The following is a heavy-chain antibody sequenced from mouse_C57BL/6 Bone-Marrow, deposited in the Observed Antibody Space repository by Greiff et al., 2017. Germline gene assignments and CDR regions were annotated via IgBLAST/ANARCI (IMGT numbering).Heavy chain of an antibody. CDR3: ARANWEVDY. D-gene: IGHD4-1*01. CDR1: GYAFSSSW. J-gene: IGHJ2*01. V-gene: IGHV1-82*01. CDR2: IYPGDGDT. Sequence: VKLQESGPELVKPGASVKISCKASGYAFSSSWLNWVKQRPGKGLEWIGRIYPGDGDTNYNGKFKGKATLTADKSSSTAYMQLSSLTSEDSAVYFCARANWEVDYWGQGTTLAVSS.